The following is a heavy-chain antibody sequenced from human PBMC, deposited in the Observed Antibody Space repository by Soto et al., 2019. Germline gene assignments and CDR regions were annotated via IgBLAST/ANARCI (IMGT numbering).Heavy chain of an antibody. CDR2: IYYSGST. Sequence: SETLSLTCTVSGGSINSDFYYWTWIRQHPGKGLEWLGYIYYSGSTYYNPSLKSRITMSLDTSKNQFSLKLSSVTAAGTAVYYCARQYHSSGYWFDYWGQGTLVTVSS. D-gene: IGHD3-22*01. CDR1: GGSINSDFYY. CDR3: ARQYHSSGYWFDY. J-gene: IGHJ4*02. V-gene: IGHV4-31*03.